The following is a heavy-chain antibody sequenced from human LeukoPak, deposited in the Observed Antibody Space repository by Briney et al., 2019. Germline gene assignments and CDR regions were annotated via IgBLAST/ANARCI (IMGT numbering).Heavy chain of an antibody. Sequence: APVKVSCKASGYTFTGYYMHWVRQAPGQGLEWMGWINPNSGGTNYAQKFQGRVTMTRDTSISTAYMELSRLRSDDTAVYYCARVVVGATTPEVAFDIWGQGTMVTVSS. V-gene: IGHV1-2*02. D-gene: IGHD1-26*01. CDR1: GYTFTGYY. CDR3: ARVVVGATTPEVAFDI. CDR2: INPNSGGT. J-gene: IGHJ3*02.